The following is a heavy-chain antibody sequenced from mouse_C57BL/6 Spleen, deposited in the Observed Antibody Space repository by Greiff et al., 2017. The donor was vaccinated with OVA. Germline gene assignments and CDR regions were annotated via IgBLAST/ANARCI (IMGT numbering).Heavy chain of an antibody. CDR2: IRLKSDNYAT. V-gene: IGHV6-3*01. J-gene: IGHJ2*01. CDR1: GFTFSNYW. CDR3: TGGLYYCDD. Sequence: EVHLVESGGGLVQPGGSMKLSCVASGFTFSNYWMNWVRQSPEKGLEWVAQIRLKSDNYATHYAESVKGRFTISRDDSKSSVYLKMNNLRAEDTGIYYCTGGLYYCDDWGKGITL.